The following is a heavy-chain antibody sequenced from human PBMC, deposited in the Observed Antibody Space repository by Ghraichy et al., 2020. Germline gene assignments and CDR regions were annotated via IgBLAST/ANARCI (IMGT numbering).Heavy chain of an antibody. V-gene: IGHV3-23*01. Sequence: GESLNISCAASGFTFSSYAMSWVRQAPGKGLEWVSAISGSGGSTYYADSVKGRFTISRDNSKNTLYLQMNSLRAEDTAVYYCAKGVGAKEYYFDYWGQGTLVTVSS. CDR3: AKGVGAKEYYFDY. J-gene: IGHJ4*02. CDR1: GFTFSSYA. D-gene: IGHD1-26*01. CDR2: ISGSGGST.